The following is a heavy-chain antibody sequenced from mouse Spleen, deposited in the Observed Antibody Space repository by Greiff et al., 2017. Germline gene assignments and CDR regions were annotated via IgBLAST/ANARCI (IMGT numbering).Heavy chain of an antibody. CDR3: ARSHYYGSSRDYFDY. CDR1: GFTFSSFG. CDR2: ISSGSSTI. D-gene: IGHD1-1*01. V-gene: IGHV5-17*02. J-gene: IGHJ2*01. Sequence: EVQLVESGGGLVQPGGSRKLSCAASGFTFSSFGMHWVRQAPEKGLEWVAYISSGSSTIYYADTVKGRFTISRDNPKNTLFLQMTSLRSEDTAMYYCARSHYYGSSRDYFDYWGQGTTLTVSS.